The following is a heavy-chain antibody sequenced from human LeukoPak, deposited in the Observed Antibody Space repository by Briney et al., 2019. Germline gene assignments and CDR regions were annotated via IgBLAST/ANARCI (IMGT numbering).Heavy chain of an antibody. D-gene: IGHD2-21*01. J-gene: IGHJ4*02. CDR1: GGSISSGGYY. CDR2: IYYSGST. V-gene: IGHV4-30-4*08. Sequence: PSETLSLTCTVPGGSISSGGYYWSWIRQHPGKGLEWIGYIYYSGSTYYNPSLKSRVNISLDTSKNQFSLKLSSGTAADTAVYYCARDVVRDYFDYWGQGTPVTVSS. CDR3: ARDVVRDYFDY.